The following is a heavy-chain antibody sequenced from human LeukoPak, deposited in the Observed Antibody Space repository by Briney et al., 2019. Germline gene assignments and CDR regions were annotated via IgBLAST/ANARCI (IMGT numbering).Heavy chain of an antibody. CDR1: GFTFSSYS. V-gene: IGHV3-48*02. D-gene: IGHD3-3*01. CDR2: ISSSSSTI. J-gene: IGHJ6*02. Sequence: PGGSLRLSCAASGFTFSSYSMNWVRQAPGKGLEWVSYISSSSSTIYYADSVKGRFTISRDNAKNSLYLQMNSLRDEDTAVYYCARDGYYDFWSGYSGYYYYGMDVWGQGTTVTVSS. CDR3: ARDGYYDFWSGYSGYYYYGMDV.